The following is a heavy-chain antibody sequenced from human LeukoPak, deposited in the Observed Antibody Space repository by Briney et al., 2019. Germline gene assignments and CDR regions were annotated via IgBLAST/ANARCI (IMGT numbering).Heavy chain of an antibody. CDR3: ARDSAGNDY. J-gene: IGHJ4*02. Sequence: SGGSLRLSCAASGFTFSTYWMSWVRQAPGKGLEWVANIKQDGSEKYYVDSVKSRFTISRDNAKNSLYLQMNSLRAEDTAMYYCARDSAGNDYWGQGTLVTVSS. V-gene: IGHV3-7*01. CDR1: GFTFSTYW. CDR2: IKQDGSEK. D-gene: IGHD6-13*01.